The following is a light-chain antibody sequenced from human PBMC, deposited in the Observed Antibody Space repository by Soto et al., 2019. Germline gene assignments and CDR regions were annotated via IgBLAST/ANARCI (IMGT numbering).Light chain of an antibody. CDR3: QQRSNWPLLT. V-gene: IGKV3-11*01. Sequence: EIVLTQSPATLSLSPGERATLSCRASQSVGSYLAWYQQKPGQAPRLLIYDASNRATGIPARFSGSGSWTDFTLTISSLEPEDFAVYYCQQRSNWPLLTFGGGTKVEIK. CDR2: DAS. J-gene: IGKJ4*01. CDR1: QSVGSY.